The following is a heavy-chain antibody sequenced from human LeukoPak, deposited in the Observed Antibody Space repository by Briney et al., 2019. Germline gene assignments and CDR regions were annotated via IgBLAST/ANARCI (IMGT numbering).Heavy chain of an antibody. Sequence: ASVKVSCKVSGYTLTELSMHWVRQAPGKGREWMGGFDPEDGETIYAQKFQGRVTMTEDTSTDTAYMELSSLRSEDTAVYYCATVTAAAAATEFDYWGQGTLVTVSS. D-gene: IGHD6-13*01. V-gene: IGHV1-24*01. J-gene: IGHJ4*02. CDR3: ATVTAAAAATEFDY. CDR1: GYTLTELS. CDR2: FDPEDGET.